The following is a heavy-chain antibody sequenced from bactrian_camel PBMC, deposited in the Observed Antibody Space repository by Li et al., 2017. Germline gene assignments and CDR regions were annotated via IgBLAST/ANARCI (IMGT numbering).Heavy chain of an antibody. D-gene: IGHD5*01. CDR2: IYIAFRPDDQRT. V-gene: IGHV3S1*01. CDR3: AAEYFVGGPRSPEGCEESDFGW. Sequence: HVQLVESGGGLVQPGGSLRLSCAASGYTYSSICMAWFRQAPGKEREAVATIYIAFRPDDQRTYYADPVKGRYTISPGNATNTVSLQMNNLAPEDTASYYRAAEYFVGGPRSPEGCEESDFGWWGQGTQVTVS. J-gene: IGHJ6*01. CDR1: GYTYSSIC.